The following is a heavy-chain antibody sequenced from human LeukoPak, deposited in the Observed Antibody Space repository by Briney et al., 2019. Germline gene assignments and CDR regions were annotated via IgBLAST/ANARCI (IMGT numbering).Heavy chain of an antibody. V-gene: IGHV3-20*04. Sequence: GGSLRLSCAASGFTFDDYGMSWVRQAPGKGLEWVSGINWNGGSTGYADSVKGRFTISRDNAKNSLYLQVNSLRAEDTALYYCARDAYYGSGSYYKFYYYYYMDVWGKGTTVTVSS. D-gene: IGHD3-10*01. CDR1: GFTFDDYG. CDR2: INWNGGST. CDR3: ARDAYYGSGSYYKFYYYYYMDV. J-gene: IGHJ6*03.